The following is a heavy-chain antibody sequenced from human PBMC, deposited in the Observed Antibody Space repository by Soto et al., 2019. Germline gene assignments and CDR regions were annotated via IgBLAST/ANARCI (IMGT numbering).Heavy chain of an antibody. CDR1: GGSISSYY. J-gene: IGHJ4*02. CDR2: IYYSGST. CDR3: ARARLGYYDSRRLPPHFDY. D-gene: IGHD3-22*01. V-gene: IGHV4-59*01. Sequence: QVQLQESGPGLVKPSETLSLTCTVSGGSISSYYWSWIRQPPGKGLEWIGYIYYSGSTNYNPSLKSRVTISVDTAKNQFSLKLSSVTAADTAVYYCARARLGYYDSRRLPPHFDYWGQGTLVTVSS.